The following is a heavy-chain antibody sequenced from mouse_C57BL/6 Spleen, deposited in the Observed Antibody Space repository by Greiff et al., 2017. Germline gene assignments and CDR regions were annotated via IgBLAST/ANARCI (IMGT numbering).Heavy chain of an antibody. CDR2: ISYDGSN. D-gene: IGHD1-1*01. Sequence: VQLKESGPGLVKPSQSLSLTCSVTGYSITSGYYWNWIRQFPGNKLEWMGYISYDGSNNYNPSLKNRISITRDTSKNQFFLKLNSVTTEDTATYYCARAFYGSRGYFDYWGQGTTLTVSS. J-gene: IGHJ2*01. CDR1: GYSITSGYY. V-gene: IGHV3-6*01. CDR3: ARAFYGSRGYFDY.